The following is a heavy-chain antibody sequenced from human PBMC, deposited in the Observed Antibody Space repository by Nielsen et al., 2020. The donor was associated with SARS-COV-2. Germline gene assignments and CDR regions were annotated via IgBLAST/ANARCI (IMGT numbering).Heavy chain of an antibody. D-gene: IGHD6-13*01. CDR1: GGSISSGGYH. CDR3: ASSSSWYGWFDP. Sequence: SETLSLTCTVSGGSISSGGYHWSWIRQHPGKGLEWIGYIYYSGSTYYNPSLKSRVTISIDTSKNQLSLRVKSVTAADTAVYYCASSSSWYGWFDPWGQGTLVTVSS. J-gene: IGHJ5*02. V-gene: IGHV4-30-4*08. CDR2: IYYSGST.